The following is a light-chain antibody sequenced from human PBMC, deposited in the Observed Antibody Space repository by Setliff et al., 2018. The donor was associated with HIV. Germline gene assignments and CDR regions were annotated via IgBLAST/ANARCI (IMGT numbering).Light chain of an antibody. CDR3: ISYADSSALYA. CDR1: SSDIGGYDY. Sequence: QSALTQPASVSGSPGQSITISCTGTSSDIGGYDYVSWYQQHPDTAPKVIISEVSNRPSGVSNRFSGSKSGNTASLTISGLLAEDEGDYYCISYADSSALYAFGSGTKVTVL. CDR2: EVS. V-gene: IGLV2-14*01. J-gene: IGLJ1*01.